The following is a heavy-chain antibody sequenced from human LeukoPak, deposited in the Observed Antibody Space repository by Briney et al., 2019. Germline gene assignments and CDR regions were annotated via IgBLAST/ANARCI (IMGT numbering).Heavy chain of an antibody. J-gene: IGHJ4*02. D-gene: IGHD2-2*01. CDR1: GFTFSSYA. CDR2: ISGSGGST. V-gene: IGHV3-23*01. CDR3: AKGWQRSRYQLLQGYYFDY. Sequence: GGSLRLSCAASGFTFSSYAMSWVRQAPGKGLEWVSAISGSGGSTYYADSVKGRLTISRDNSKNTLYLQMNSLRAEDTAVYYCAKGWQRSRYQLLQGYYFDYWGQGTLVTVSS.